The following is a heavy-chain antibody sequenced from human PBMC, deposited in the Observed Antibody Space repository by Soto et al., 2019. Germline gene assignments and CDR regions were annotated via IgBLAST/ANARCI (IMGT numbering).Heavy chain of an antibody. CDR2: ISYDGSNK. V-gene: IGHV3-30*18. Sequence: GGSLRLSCAASGFTFSSYGMHWVRQAPGKGLEWVAVISYDGSNKYYADSVKGRFTISRDNSKNTLYLQMNSLRAEDTAVYYRAKDPHPYYYDSSGYYVGDYYYGMDVWGPGTTVTVSS. J-gene: IGHJ6*02. D-gene: IGHD3-22*01. CDR3: AKDPHPYYYDSSGYYVGDYYYGMDV. CDR1: GFTFSSYG.